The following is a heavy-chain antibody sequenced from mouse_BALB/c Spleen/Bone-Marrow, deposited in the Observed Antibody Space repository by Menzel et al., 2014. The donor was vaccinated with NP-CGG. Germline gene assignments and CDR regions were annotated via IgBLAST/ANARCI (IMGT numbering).Heavy chain of an antibody. V-gene: IGHV5-9-4*01. CDR2: ISSGGSYT. J-gene: IGHJ2*01. CDR3: ARDSSGYFDY. D-gene: IGHD3-1*01. Sequence: EVELMESGGGLVKPGGSLKLSCAASGFTFSYYGMSWVRQSPEKRLEWVAEISSGGSYTYYPDTVTGRFTISRDNAKNTLYLEMSSLRSEDTAMYYCARDSSGYFDYWGQGTTLTVSS. CDR1: GFTFSYYG.